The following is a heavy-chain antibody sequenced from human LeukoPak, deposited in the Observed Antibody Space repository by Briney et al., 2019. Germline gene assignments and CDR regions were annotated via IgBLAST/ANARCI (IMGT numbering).Heavy chain of an antibody. V-gene: IGHV3-30*02. Sequence: GGSLRLSCAASGFTFSTSGIHWVRQAPGKGLEWVAFICFDGSNKYYADSVKGRFTISRDNSKNALYLQMNSLRAEDTAVYYCAIHRGYTSSFDYWRQGTLVTVSS. J-gene: IGHJ4*02. CDR1: GFTFSTSG. CDR2: ICFDGSNK. CDR3: AIHRGYTSSFDY. D-gene: IGHD6-19*01.